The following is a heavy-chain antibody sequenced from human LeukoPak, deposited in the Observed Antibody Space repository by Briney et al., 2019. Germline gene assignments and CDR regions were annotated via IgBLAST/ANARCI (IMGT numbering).Heavy chain of an antibody. CDR3: AKAYTAHN. CDR2: ISYDGSNK. D-gene: IGHD5-18*01. V-gene: IGHV3-30*18. Sequence: GGSLRLSCVASGFTFSNYGMHWVRQAPGKGLEWVAVISYDGSNKYYADSVKGRFTISRDNSKNTLYLQMNSLRAEDTAVYYCAKAYTAHNWGQGTLVTVSS. CDR1: GFTFSNYG. J-gene: IGHJ4*02.